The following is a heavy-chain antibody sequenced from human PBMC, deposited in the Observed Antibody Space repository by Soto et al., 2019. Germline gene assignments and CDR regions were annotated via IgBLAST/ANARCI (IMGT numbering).Heavy chain of an antibody. CDR1: GFTFSSYE. Sequence: PGGSLRLSCAASGFTFSSYEMNWVRQAPGKGLEWVSYISSSGSTIYYADSVKGRFTISRDNAKNSLYLQMNSLRAEDTAVYYCAREGGSSYSFDYCGQAPLVTVSS. J-gene: IGHJ4*02. CDR3: AREGGSSYSFDY. D-gene: IGHD1-26*01. V-gene: IGHV3-48*03. CDR2: ISSSGSTI.